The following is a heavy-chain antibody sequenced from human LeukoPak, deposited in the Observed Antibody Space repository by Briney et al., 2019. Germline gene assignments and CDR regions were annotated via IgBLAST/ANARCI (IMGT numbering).Heavy chain of an antibody. J-gene: IGHJ4*02. CDR2: ISGDGGST. CDR1: GFTFDDYA. CDR3: AKDGHYYDNSGYSYYFDY. Sequence: GGSLRLSCAASGFTFDDYAMHWVRQAPGKGMEWVSLISGDGGSTYYADSVKGRFTISRDNSKNSLYLQMISLRTEGTALDHCAKDGHYYDNSGYSYYFDYWGQGTLVTVSS. D-gene: IGHD3-22*01. V-gene: IGHV3-43*02.